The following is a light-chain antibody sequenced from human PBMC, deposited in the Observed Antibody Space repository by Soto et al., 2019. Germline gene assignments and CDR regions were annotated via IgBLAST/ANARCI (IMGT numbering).Light chain of an antibody. Sequence: DTQMTQSPSTLSAYIGDRVTITCRASQGFAGWLAWYQQRPGKAPKLLISEASILQAGVPSRFSGSRSGTDFTLTISSLQPDDFGTYYCQQYDVYPWTFGQGTKVEIK. J-gene: IGKJ1*01. CDR3: QQYDVYPWT. CDR1: QGFAGW. V-gene: IGKV1-5*01. CDR2: EAS.